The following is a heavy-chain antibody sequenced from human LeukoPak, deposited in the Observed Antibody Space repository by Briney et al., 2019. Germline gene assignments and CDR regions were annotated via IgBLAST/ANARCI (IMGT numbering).Heavy chain of an antibody. V-gene: IGHV4-38-2*02. CDR3: ARGLPGGQLSRYDY. CDR2: IYQSGKT. Sequence: SETLSLTCSVSGYSISSGYYWGWIRQPPGEGLEWMGIIYQSGKTYCHPSRERPVTISVDTSKNQFSLKMNSMTAADTAMYYCARGLPGGQLSRYDYWGQGTLVTVSS. CDR1: GYSISSGYY. J-gene: IGHJ4*02. D-gene: IGHD6-13*01.